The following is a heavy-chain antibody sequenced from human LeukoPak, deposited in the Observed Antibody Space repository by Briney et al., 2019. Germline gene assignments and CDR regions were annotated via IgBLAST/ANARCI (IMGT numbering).Heavy chain of an antibody. CDR2: INHSGST. D-gene: IGHD6-13*01. CDR1: GGSFSGYY. CDR3: ARRSPRGDSSSWYRWFDP. J-gene: IGHJ5*02. V-gene: IGHV4-34*01. Sequence: PSETLSLTCAVYGGSFSGYYWSWIRQPPGKGLEWIGEINHSGSTNYNPSLKSRVTISVDTSKNQFSLKLSSVTAADTAVYYCARRSPRGDSSSWYRWFDPWGQGTLVTVSS.